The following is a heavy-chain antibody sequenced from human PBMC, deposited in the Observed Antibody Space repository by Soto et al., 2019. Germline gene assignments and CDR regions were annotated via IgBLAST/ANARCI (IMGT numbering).Heavy chain of an antibody. D-gene: IGHD3-9*01. CDR3: ARGVGSSPPRY. CDR1: GGSVSVYY. V-gene: IGHV4-59*02. CDR2: IYDSGSP. Sequence: SETLSLTCTISGGSVSVYYWSWIRQSPGQELEWIGYIYDSGSPYYNPSLKTRVTISADTSKNQISLTLTSATAADTAVYYCARGVGSSPPRYWGRGTLVTVSS. J-gene: IGHJ4*02.